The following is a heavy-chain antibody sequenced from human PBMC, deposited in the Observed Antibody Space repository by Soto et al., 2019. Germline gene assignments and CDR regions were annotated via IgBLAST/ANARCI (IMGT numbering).Heavy chain of an antibody. J-gene: IGHJ6*02. CDR3: AKDLRYSSSWYYYYYGMDV. V-gene: IGHV3-23*01. Sequence: EVQLLESGGGLVQPGGSLRLSCAASGFTFSSYAMSWVRQAPGKGLEWVSAISGSGGSTYYADSVKGRFTISRDNSKNTLYHQMNNQRAEDTAVYYCAKDLRYSSSWYYYYYGMDVWGQGTTVTVSS. CDR2: ISGSGGST. CDR1: GFTFSSYA. D-gene: IGHD6-13*01.